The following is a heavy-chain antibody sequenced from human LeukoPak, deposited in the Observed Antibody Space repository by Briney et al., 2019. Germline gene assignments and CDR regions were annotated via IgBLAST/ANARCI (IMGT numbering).Heavy chain of an antibody. J-gene: IGHJ6*02. CDR2: VSGDGSTT. CDR3: ASSEFYYGFDV. V-gene: IGHV3-23*01. Sequence: GGSLRLYCGASGFIFSTYAMSWVRQAPGKGLEWVSGVSGDGSTTYYADSVKGRFTISRDNSKNALFLQMNSLRVEDTAVYYCASSEFYYGFDVRGRGATVTVSS. CDR1: GFIFSTYA.